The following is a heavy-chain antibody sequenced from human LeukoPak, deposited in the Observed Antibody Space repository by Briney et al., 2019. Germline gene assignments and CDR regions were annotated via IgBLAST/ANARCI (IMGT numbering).Heavy chain of an antibody. CDR1: GGSINNFY. CDR3: ARHDEECPGEYCFLLSFDY. V-gene: IGHV4-59*08. D-gene: IGHD2-8*02. CDR2: VHSSGRT. Sequence: SETLSLTCTVSGGSINNFYWSWIRQSPGKGLEWVGYVHSSGRTDYNPSLRSRVSMSADTSKSQLSLRLTSVTAADTAVYFCARHDEECPGEYCFLLSFDYWGPGSLVTVSS. J-gene: IGHJ4*01.